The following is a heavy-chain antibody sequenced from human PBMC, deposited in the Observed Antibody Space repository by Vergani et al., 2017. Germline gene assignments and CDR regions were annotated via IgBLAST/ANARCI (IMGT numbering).Heavy chain of an antibody. CDR2: ISSSSSYI. CDR3: ASLVSILLGYCSSTSCYKESDY. Sequence: EVQLVESGGGLVKPGGSLRLSCAASGFTFSSYSMNWVRQAPGKGLEWVSSISSSSSYIYYADSVKGRFTISRDNAKNSLYLQMNSLRAEDTAVYYCASLVSILLGYCSSTSCYKESDYWGQGTLVTVSS. CDR1: GFTFSSYS. D-gene: IGHD2-2*02. J-gene: IGHJ4*02. V-gene: IGHV3-21*01.